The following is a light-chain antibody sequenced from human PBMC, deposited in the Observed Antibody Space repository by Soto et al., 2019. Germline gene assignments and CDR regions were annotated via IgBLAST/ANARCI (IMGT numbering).Light chain of an antibody. CDR1: QDIGSV. CDR3: QHYLNYPIT. J-gene: IGKJ5*01. CDR2: GAS. Sequence: AIRTTQSPSSLSASLGDTVTNTCRASQDIGSVLAWYQQKPGTAPKVLISGASDLHGGVPSRFSGSGSRTDFTLTITHLQSEDFATYYCQHYLNYPITFGQGTRLEIK. V-gene: IGKV1-8*01.